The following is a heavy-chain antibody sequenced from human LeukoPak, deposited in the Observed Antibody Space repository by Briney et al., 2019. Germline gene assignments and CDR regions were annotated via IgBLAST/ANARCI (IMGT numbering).Heavy chain of an antibody. J-gene: IGHJ4*02. CDR2: IRYDGSNK. Sequence: PGGSLRLSCAASGFTFSSYGMHWVRQAPGKGLEWVAFIRYDGSNKYHADSVKGRFTISRDNSKNTLYLQMNSLRAEDTAVYYCAKDEGPPRGSGSSIRPSFGYWGQGTLVTVSS. V-gene: IGHV3-30*02. D-gene: IGHD3-10*01. CDR1: GFTFSSYG. CDR3: AKDEGPPRGSGSSIRPSFGY.